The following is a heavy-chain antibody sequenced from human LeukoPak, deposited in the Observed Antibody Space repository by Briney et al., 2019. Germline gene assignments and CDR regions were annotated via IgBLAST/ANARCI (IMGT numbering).Heavy chain of an antibody. D-gene: IGHD3-3*01. CDR3: ARRPGTYYDFWSGYYPGRDPTPKDYYFAY. J-gene: IGHJ4*02. CDR2: INHSGST. V-gene: IGHV4-34*01. Sequence: SETLSLTCAGYGGSFSGYYWSWIRQPPGKGLEWIGEINHSGSTNYNPSLKSRVTISVATSKNQFSLKLSSVTAADTAVYSCARRPGTYYDFWSGYYPGRDPTPKDYYFAYWGQGTLVTVSS. CDR1: GGSFSGYY.